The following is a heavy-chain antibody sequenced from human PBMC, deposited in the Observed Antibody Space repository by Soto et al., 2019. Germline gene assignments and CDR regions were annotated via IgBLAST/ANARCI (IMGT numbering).Heavy chain of an antibody. Sequence: QVQLVESGGGVVQPGRSLRLSCAASGFTFSSYGMHWVRQAPGKGLEWVAVIWYDGSNKYYADSVKGRFTISRDNSKNTLYLQMNSLIAEDTAVDYWARDYLVVPHRVIDYWGQGTLVTVSA. D-gene: IGHD2-2*01. CDR2: IWYDGSNK. J-gene: IGHJ4*02. CDR3: ARDYLVVPHRVIDY. V-gene: IGHV3-33*01. CDR1: GFTFSSYG.